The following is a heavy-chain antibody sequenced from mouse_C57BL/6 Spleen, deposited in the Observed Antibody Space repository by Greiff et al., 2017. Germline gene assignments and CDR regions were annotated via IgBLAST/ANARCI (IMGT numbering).Heavy chain of an antibody. J-gene: IGHJ3*01. CDR2: IDPSDSYT. D-gene: IGHD1-1*01. CDR3: ARALYGPYPAWFAY. Sequence: QVQLQQPGAELVMPGASVKLSCKASGYTFTSYWMHWVKQRPGQGLEWIGEIDPSDSYTNYNQKFKGKSTLTVDKSSSTAYMQRSSLTSEDSAVYYGARALYGPYPAWFAYWGQGTLVTVSA. CDR1: GYTFTSYW. V-gene: IGHV1-69*01.